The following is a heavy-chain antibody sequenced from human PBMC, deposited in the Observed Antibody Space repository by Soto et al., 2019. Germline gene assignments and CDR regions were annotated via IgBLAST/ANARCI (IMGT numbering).Heavy chain of an antibody. Sequence: HVQLVQSGAEVKKPGASGNVSCTASGSTCTSYGISWVRQAPGQGLEWMGWCSTYNGNTNYAQKLQGRVTMTTDTSTSTADMEVRSLRSDATAVYYCARDPPRRYSYGQGLDYWGQGTLVTVSS. D-gene: IGHD5-18*01. CDR3: ARDPPRRYSYGQGLDY. J-gene: IGHJ4*02. V-gene: IGHV1-18*04. CDR2: CSTYNGNT. CDR1: GSTCTSYG.